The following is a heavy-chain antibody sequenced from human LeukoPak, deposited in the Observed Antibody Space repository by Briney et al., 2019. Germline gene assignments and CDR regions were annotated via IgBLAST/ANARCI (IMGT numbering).Heavy chain of an antibody. CDR3: ARAGYDSSGYHY. CDR2: INPSGGST. J-gene: IGHJ4*02. D-gene: IGHD3-22*01. Sequence: GSVKVSCKASGYTFTSYYMHWVRQAPGQGLEGMGIINPSGGSTSYAQKFQGRVTMTRDASTSTVYMELSSLRSEDTAVYYCARAGYDSSGYHYWGQGTLVTVSS. CDR1: GYTFTSYY. V-gene: IGHV1-46*01.